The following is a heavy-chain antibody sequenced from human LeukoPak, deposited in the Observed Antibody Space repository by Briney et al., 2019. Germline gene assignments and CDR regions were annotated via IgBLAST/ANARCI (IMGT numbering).Heavy chain of an antibody. V-gene: IGHV1-18*04. CDR2: ISVYNGNT. CDR1: GYTFKSHG. Sequence: GASVKVSCKASGYTFKSHGISWVRQAPGQGLEWMGWISVYNGNTNYAQKFQGRVTMTTDTSTGTAYMELRSLRSDDTAVYYCARDKGYCSGGSCYYRFDPWGQGTLVTVSS. D-gene: IGHD2-15*01. CDR3: ARDKGYCSGGSCYYRFDP. J-gene: IGHJ5*02.